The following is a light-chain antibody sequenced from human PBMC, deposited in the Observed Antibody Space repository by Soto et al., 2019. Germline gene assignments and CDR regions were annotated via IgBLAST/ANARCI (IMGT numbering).Light chain of an antibody. CDR2: GAS. CDR1: QSVSSNF. J-gene: IGKJ1*01. Sequence: EIVLTQSPGTLSLSPGERATLSCKASQSVSSNFLAWYQRKPGQAPRLLIYGASYRATDIHYRFSGSGSGSDFNLTITRLEPEDCAEYYCQQYGTSPPTFGQGTKVEI. V-gene: IGKV3-20*01. CDR3: QQYGTSPPT.